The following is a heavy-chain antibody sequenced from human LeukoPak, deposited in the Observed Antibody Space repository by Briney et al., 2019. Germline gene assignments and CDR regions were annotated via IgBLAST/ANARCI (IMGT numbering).Heavy chain of an antibody. CDR2: INPNSGGT. Sequence: ASVKVSCKASGYTFTGYYMHWVRQAPGQGLEWMGWINPNSGGTNYAQKFQGRVTITRDTSISTAYMELSRLRSDDTAVYYCARRNILTGYYVGHDTLRNSNYYYYYMDVWGKGTTVTVSS. J-gene: IGHJ6*03. CDR1: GYTFTGYY. CDR3: ARRNILTGYYVGHDTLRNSNYYYYYMDV. V-gene: IGHV1-2*02. D-gene: IGHD3-9*01.